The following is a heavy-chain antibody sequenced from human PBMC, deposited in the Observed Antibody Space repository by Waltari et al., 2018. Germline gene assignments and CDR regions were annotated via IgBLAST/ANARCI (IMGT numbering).Heavy chain of an antibody. CDR3: ARDGCSSTSCPDYYYYGMDV. CDR2: IYYSGST. CDR1: GGSISSSSYY. D-gene: IGHD2-2*01. Sequence: QLQLQESGPGLVKPSETLSLTCTVSGGSISSSSYYWGWVRQPPGKGLEWIGSIYYSGSTYYNPSLKSRVTISVDKSKNQFSLKLSSVTAADTAVYYCARDGCSSTSCPDYYYYGMDVWGQGTTVTVSS. V-gene: IGHV4-39*07. J-gene: IGHJ6*02.